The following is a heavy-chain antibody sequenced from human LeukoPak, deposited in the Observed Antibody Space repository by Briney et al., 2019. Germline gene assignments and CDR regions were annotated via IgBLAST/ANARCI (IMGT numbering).Heavy chain of an antibody. D-gene: IGHD3-10*01. CDR2: INSDGSST. CDR3: ARDPHYYYGSGSYYQGDYYYYYYMDV. Sequence: PGRSLRLSCAASGFTFSSYWMHWVRQAPGKGLVWVSRINSDGSSTSYADSVKGRFTISRDNAKNTLYLQMNSLRAEDTAVYYCARDPHYYYGSGSYYQGDYYYYYYMDVWGKGTTVTVSS. V-gene: IGHV3-74*01. J-gene: IGHJ6*03. CDR1: GFTFSSYW.